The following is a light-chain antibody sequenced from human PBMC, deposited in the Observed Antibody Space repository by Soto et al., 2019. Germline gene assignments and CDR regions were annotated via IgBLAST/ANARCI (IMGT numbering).Light chain of an antibody. CDR3: QQYAASPRT. Sequence: EIVLTQSPATLSLSPGERATLSCGASQSVGNNYLAWFQQKPGLAPRLLIHDASTRATGIPDRFSGSGSGADFTLTISRLDPEDFAVHYCQQYAASPRTFGQGTKVEIK. CDR1: QSVGNNY. CDR2: DAS. J-gene: IGKJ1*01. V-gene: IGKV3D-20*01.